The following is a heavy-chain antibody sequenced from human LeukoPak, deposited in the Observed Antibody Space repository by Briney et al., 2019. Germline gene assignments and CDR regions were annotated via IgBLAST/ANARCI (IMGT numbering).Heavy chain of an antibody. J-gene: IGHJ6*03. CDR1: GFTFSSYG. D-gene: IGHD3-10*01. V-gene: IGHV3-30*18. CDR2: ISYDGSNK. Sequence: PGRSLRLSCAASGFTFSSYGMHWVRQAPGKGLEWVAVISYDGSNKYYADSVKGRFTISRDNSQKKLYLHMSNLRVEDTAIYFCAKSVLGVAGRGYMDVWGKGTTVTVSS. CDR3: AKSVLGVAGRGYMDV.